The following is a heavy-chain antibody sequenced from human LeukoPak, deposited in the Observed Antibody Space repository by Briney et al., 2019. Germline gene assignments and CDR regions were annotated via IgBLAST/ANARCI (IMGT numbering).Heavy chain of an antibody. CDR2: IYSGGST. CDR1: GFTVSSNY. Sequence: AGGSLRLSCAVSGFTVSSNYMSWVRQAPGKGLEWVSVIYSGGSTYYADSVKGRFTISRDNSKNTLYLQMNSLRTDDTAVYYCASSSWSRSNWFDPWGQGTLVTVSS. J-gene: IGHJ5*02. CDR3: ASSSWSRSNWFDP. D-gene: IGHD6-13*01. V-gene: IGHV3-53*05.